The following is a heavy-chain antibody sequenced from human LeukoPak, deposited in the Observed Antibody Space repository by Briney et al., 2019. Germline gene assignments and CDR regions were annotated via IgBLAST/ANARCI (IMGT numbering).Heavy chain of an antibody. CDR2: MNPNSGNT. D-gene: IGHD2-15*01. Sequence: GASVKVSCKASGYTFTSYDINWVRQATGQGLEWMGWMNPNSGNTGYAQKFQGRVTITRNTSISTAYMELSSLRSEDTAVYYCARVAERYCSGGSCYGNWFDPWGQGTLVTVSS. CDR1: GYTFTSYD. CDR3: ARVAERYCSGGSCYGNWFDP. J-gene: IGHJ5*02. V-gene: IGHV1-8*03.